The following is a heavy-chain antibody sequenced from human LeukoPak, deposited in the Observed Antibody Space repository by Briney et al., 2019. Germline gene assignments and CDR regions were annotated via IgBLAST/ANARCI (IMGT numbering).Heavy chain of an antibody. CDR3: ARGHYYGMDV. CDR2: INSDGSST. Sequence: GGSLRLSCAASGFTFSTFWMHWVRQAPGKGLVWVSGINSDGSSTTYADSVKGRFTISRDNAKNTLYLQMNNLRAEDTAVYYCARGHYYGMDVWGQGTTVTVSS. V-gene: IGHV3-74*03. CDR1: GFTFSTFW. J-gene: IGHJ6*02.